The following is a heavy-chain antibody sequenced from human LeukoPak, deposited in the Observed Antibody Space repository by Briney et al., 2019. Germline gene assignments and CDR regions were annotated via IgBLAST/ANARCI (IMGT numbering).Heavy chain of an antibody. CDR1: GGSISSYH. J-gene: IGHJ4*02. Sequence: SETLSLTCTVSGGSISSYHWSWLRQPPGKGLEWIGYIYSSGSTKYNPSLESRVTISVDTSKNHFSLRLSSVTAADTAVYFCARGGYSGYDYLDYWGQGTLVTVSS. D-gene: IGHD5-12*01. CDR3: ARGGYSGYDYLDY. CDR2: IYSSGST. V-gene: IGHV4-59*08.